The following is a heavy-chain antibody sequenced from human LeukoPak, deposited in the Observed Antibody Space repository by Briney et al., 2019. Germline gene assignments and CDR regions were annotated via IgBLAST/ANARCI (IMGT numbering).Heavy chain of an antibody. D-gene: IGHD3-22*01. CDR1: GGSISSGSYY. V-gene: IGHV4-61*02. Sequence: SETLSLTCTVSGGSISSGSYYWSWIRQPAGKGLEWIGRIYASGSTNYNPSLKSRVTISVDTSKNQFSLKLSSVTAADTAVYYCARVTTGGYYNCWGQGTLVTVSS. J-gene: IGHJ4*02. CDR2: IYASGST. CDR3: ARVTTGGYYNC.